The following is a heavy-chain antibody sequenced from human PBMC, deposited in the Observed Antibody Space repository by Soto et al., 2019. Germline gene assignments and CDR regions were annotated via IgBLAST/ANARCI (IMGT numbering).Heavy chain of an antibody. J-gene: IGHJ4*02. D-gene: IGHD1-26*01. CDR1: GFSLSTSGAG. CDR3: AHRYGGNYYRWYFDS. CDR2: ISWKDEK. Sequence: QITLKESGPTLVKPTQTLTVTCTFSGFSLSTSGAGVGWIRQSPGKAPEWLALISWKDEKRYNPGLKSRLNITQDTSKNKVVLTMTELDPVDTATYFCAHRYGGNYYRWYFDSWGQGTLVTVSS. V-gene: IGHV2-5*01.